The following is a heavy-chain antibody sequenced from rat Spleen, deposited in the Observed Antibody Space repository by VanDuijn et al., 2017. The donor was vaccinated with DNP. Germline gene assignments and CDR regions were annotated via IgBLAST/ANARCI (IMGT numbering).Heavy chain of an antibody. CDR1: GFTFSDYN. CDR2: IGSDDYAP. V-gene: IGHV5-22*01. J-gene: IGHJ2*01. CDR3: IRWNSGHFDY. D-gene: IGHD4-3*01. Sequence: EVQLVESGGGLVQPGRSLKVSCAGSGFTFSDYNMAWVRQAPTKGLEWVAYIGSDDYAPYYGDSVKGRFTISRDNAKSTLYLQMNSLRSEDMATYYCIRWNSGHFDYWGQGVMVTVSS.